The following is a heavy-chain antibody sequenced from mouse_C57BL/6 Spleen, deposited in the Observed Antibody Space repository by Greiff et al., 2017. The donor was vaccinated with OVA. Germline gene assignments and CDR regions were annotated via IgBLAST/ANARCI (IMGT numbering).Heavy chain of an antibody. D-gene: IGHD1-1*01. CDR1: GYTFTRYW. J-gene: IGHJ2*01. CDR2: LTPSNGGT. V-gene: IGHV1-53*01. Sequence: QVQLQQPGTELVKPGASVKLSCKASGYTFTRYWMHWVKQRPGQGLEWIGNLTPSNGGTNYTEKFKSKATLTVDKSSSTAYMQLSSLTSEDSAVYYCARDYYGSNYFCYWGQGTTLTVSS. CDR3: ARDYYGSNYFCY.